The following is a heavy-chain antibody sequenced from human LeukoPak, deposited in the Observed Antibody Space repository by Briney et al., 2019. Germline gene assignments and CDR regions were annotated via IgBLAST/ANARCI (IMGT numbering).Heavy chain of an antibody. CDR2: IIPIFGTA. V-gene: IGHV1-69*01. D-gene: IGHD2-2*01. CDR3: ARGVVVPAALDY. CDR1: GGTFSSYA. Sequence: ASVKVSCKASGGTFSSYAISWVRQAPGQGLEWMGGIIPIFGTANYAQKFQGRVTITADESTSTAYMELSSLRSEDTAVYYSARGVVVPAALDYWGQGTLVTVSS. J-gene: IGHJ4*02.